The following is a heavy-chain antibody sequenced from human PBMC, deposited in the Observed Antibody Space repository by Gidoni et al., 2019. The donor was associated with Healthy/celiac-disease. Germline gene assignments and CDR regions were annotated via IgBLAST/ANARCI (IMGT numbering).Heavy chain of an antibody. Sequence: QVQLVESGGGVVQPGRSLRLSCAASGFTFSSYGMHWVRQAPGKGLEWVAVIWYDGSNKYYADSVKGRFTISRDNSKNTLYLQMNSLRAEDTAVYYCARDERRGGGDYWGQGTLVTVSS. CDR3: ARDERRGGGDY. CDR2: IWYDGSNK. J-gene: IGHJ4*02. V-gene: IGHV3-33*01. D-gene: IGHD3-16*01. CDR1: GFTFSSYG.